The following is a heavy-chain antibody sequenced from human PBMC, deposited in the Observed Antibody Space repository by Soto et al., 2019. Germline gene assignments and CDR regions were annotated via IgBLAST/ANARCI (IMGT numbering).Heavy chain of an antibody. CDR3: ARDHLQYHYYYGMDV. CDR1: GFTFSSYG. V-gene: IGHV3-30*03. CDR2: ISYDGSNK. Sequence: PGGSLRLSCAASGFTFSSYGMHWVRQAPGKGLEWVAVISYDGSNKYYADSVKGRFTISRDNSKNTLYLQMNSLRAEDTAVYYCARDHLQYHYYYGMDVWGQGTTVTVSS. J-gene: IGHJ6*02. D-gene: IGHD4-4*01.